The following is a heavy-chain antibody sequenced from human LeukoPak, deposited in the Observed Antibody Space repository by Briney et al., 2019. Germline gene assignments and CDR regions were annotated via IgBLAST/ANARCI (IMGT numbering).Heavy chain of an antibody. Sequence: SETLSLTCTVSGGSISTKYWSWIRQPPGKGLEWIGYISYIGSTNYNPSLKSRVTISVDTSKNQFSLKLSSVTAADTAVYYCARFTIFGVVPSYYFDYWGQGTLVTVSS. CDR3: ARFTIFGVVPSYYFDY. D-gene: IGHD3-3*01. CDR1: GGSISTKY. CDR2: ISYIGST. J-gene: IGHJ4*02. V-gene: IGHV4-59*08.